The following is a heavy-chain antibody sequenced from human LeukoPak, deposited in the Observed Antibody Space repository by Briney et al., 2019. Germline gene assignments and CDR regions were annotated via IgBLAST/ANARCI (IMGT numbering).Heavy chain of an antibody. Sequence: GGSLRLSCAASGFTFSGSALHWVRQASGKGLEWVGRIRSKANSYATAYAASVKGRFTISRDDSKNTAYLQMNSLKTGDMAIYYCTSSSYYGGYPGYWGQGTLVTVSS. D-gene: IGHD5-12*01. J-gene: IGHJ4*02. CDR3: TSSSYYGGYPGY. CDR1: GFTFSGSA. CDR2: IRSKANSYAT. V-gene: IGHV3-73*01.